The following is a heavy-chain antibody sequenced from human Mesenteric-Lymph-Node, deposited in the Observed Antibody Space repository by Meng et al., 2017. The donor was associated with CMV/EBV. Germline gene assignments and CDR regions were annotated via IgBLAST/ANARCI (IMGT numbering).Heavy chain of an antibody. D-gene: IGHD3-9*01. CDR3: ARGSSYDILTGYFDY. V-gene: IGHV4-34*01. CDR1: GGSFSGYY. J-gene: IGHJ4*02. CDR2: INHSGST. Sequence: QVQLHQWGAGLLKPSEPLSATCAVYGGSFSGYYWNWIRQSPEKGLEWIGEINHSGSTTYNPSFTSRIIISVDTSTNQISLNMSSVTAADTAVYYCARGSSYDILTGYFDYWGQGALVTVSS.